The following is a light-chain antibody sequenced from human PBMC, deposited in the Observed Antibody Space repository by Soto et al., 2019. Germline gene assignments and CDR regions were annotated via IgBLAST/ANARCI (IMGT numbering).Light chain of an antibody. V-gene: IGLV1-44*01. J-gene: IGLJ1*01. Sequence: QSLLTHPPSSSGTPGQRVTISCSGSSSNIGSNTVNWYQQLPGTAPKLLIYSNNQRPSGVPDRFSGSKSGTSASLAISGLQSEDDADYYCAAWDDSLNGYVFGTGTKVTVL. CDR2: SNN. CDR3: AAWDDSLNGYV. CDR1: SSNIGSNT.